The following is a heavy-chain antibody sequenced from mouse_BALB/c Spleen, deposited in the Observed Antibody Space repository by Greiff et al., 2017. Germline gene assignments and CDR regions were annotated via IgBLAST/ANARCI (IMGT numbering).Heavy chain of an antibody. CDR3: ARGKLWYDY. Sequence: VQLQQSGAELARPGASVKLSCKASGYTFTSYWMQWVKQRPGQGLEWIGAIYPGDGDTRYTQKFKGKATLTADKSSSTAYMRLSSLASEDSAVYYCARGKLWYDYWGQGTTLTVSS. V-gene: IGHV1-87*01. CDR1: GYTFTSYW. J-gene: IGHJ2*01. D-gene: IGHD2-1*01. CDR2: IYPGDGDT.